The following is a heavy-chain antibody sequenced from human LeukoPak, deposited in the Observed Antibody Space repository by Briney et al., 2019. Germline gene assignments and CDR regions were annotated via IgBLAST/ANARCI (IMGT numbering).Heavy chain of an antibody. Sequence: ASVKVSCKASGYTFTSFDINWVRQATGQGLEWMGWMNPNSGNTGYAQKLQGRVTITADKSTSTAYMELSSLRSEDTAVYYCARSWAGDGYYFDYWGQGTLVTVSS. J-gene: IGHJ4*02. CDR1: GYTFTSFD. D-gene: IGHD5-24*01. V-gene: IGHV1-8*01. CDR2: MNPNSGNT. CDR3: ARSWAGDGYYFDY.